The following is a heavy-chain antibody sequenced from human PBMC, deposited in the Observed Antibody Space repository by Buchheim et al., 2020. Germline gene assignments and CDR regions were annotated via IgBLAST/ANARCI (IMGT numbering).Heavy chain of an antibody. V-gene: IGHV4-39*01. CDR1: GGSISSSSYY. D-gene: IGHD3-3*01. CDR3: ALTGGYDFWSGYRRSPLFDY. J-gene: IGHJ4*02. Sequence: QLQLQESGPGLVKPSETLSLTCTVSGGSISSSSYYWGWIRQPPGKGLEWIGSIYYSGSTYYNPSLKSRVTISVDTSKKQFSLKLSSVTAADTAVYYCALTGGYDFWSGYRRSPLFDYWGQGTL. CDR2: IYYSGST.